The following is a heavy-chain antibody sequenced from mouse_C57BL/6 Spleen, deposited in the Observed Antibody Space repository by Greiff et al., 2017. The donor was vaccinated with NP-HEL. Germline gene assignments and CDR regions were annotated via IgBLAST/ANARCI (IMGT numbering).Heavy chain of an antibody. V-gene: IGHV5-17*01. J-gene: IGHJ4*01. Sequence: EVNLVESGGGLVKPGGSLKLSCAASGFTFSDYGMHWVRQAPEKGLEWVAYISSGSSTIYYADTVKGRFTISRDNAKNTLFLQMTSLRSEDTAMYYCAREEPPYAMDYWGQGTSVTVSS. CDR2: ISSGSSTI. CDR1: GFTFSDYG. CDR3: AREEPPYAMDY.